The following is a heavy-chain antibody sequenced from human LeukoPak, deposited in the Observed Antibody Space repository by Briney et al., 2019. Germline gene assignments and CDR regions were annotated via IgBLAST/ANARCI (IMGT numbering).Heavy chain of an antibody. V-gene: IGHV4-39*07. CDR1: GGSISSSSYY. CDR3: ARAAVAGPSYCYMDV. CDR2: IYYSGST. Sequence: SETLSLTCTVSGGSISSSSYYWGWIRQPPGKGLEWIGSIYYSGSTNYNPSLKSRVTMSIDTSKNQFSLNLRSLTAADTAVYYCARAAVAGPSYCYMDVWGKGTTVTMSS. D-gene: IGHD6-13*01. J-gene: IGHJ6*03.